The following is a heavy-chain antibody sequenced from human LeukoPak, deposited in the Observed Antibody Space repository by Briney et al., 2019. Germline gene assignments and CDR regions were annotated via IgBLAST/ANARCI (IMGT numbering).Heavy chain of an antibody. CDR2: ISYDESNK. J-gene: IGHJ4*02. V-gene: IGHV3-30-3*01. CDR3: ARADYYDTSGYYLYYFDY. CDR1: GFTFSNYA. Sequence: GSLRLSCAASGFTFSNYAMHWVRQAPGKGLEWVAVISYDESNKYYADSVKGRFTISRDNSKNTLYLQMNSLRAEDTAVYYCARADYYDTSGYYLYYFDYWGQGTLVTVSS. D-gene: IGHD3-22*01.